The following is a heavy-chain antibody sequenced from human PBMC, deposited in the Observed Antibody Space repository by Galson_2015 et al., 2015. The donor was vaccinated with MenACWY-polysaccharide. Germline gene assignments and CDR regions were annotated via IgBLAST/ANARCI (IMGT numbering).Heavy chain of an antibody. J-gene: IGHJ4*02. V-gene: IGHV3-30*02. CDR1: GFTFSSYG. Sequence: SLRLSCAASGFTFSSYGMHWVRQAPGKGLEWLAFIRADGSKKYYADSVKGRFTISRDDSKNMLYLQMDSLRAEDTAVYFCAKKASSSLYYFDYWGQGALVTVSS. CDR3: AKKASSSLYYFDY. CDR2: IRADGSKK. D-gene: IGHD6-6*01.